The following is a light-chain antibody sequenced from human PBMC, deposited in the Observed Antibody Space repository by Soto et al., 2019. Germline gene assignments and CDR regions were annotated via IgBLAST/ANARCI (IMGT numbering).Light chain of an antibody. J-gene: IGKJ4*01. V-gene: IGKV1-9*01. Sequence: DIQLTQSPSFLSAAVGDRVTISCRASQVINNYLSWYQQKPGKAPDLLIYTSSTLRSGVPARFSGSGSGTEFTLTSSSLQPEDSATYYCQQLNRYPVTFGVGTKVEIK. CDR3: QQLNRYPVT. CDR1: QVINNY. CDR2: TSS.